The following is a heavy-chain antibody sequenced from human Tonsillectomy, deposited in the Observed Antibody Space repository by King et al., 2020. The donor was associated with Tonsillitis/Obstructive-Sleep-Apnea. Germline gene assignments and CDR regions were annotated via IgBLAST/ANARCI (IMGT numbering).Heavy chain of an antibody. CDR1: GYIFTSYG. D-gene: IGHD3-10*01. J-gene: IGHJ5*02. V-gene: IGHV5-10-1*01. CDR3: ARMTEVQGVITDNWFDP. CDR2: IDPSDSYN. Sequence: EGQLVQSGAEVKKPGESLRISCKGCGYIFTSYGISWVRQMPGKGLEWMGRIDPSDSYNNYSPSFQSHVRISADKSISTAYLQWSSLKASDTAMYYCARMTEVQGVITDNWFDPWGQGTLVTVSS.